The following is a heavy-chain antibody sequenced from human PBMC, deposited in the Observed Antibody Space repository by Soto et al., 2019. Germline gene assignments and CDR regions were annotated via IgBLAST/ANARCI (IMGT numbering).Heavy chain of an antibody. CDR3: ARQGGWYMDY. D-gene: IGHD6-19*01. J-gene: IGHJ4*02. CDR1: ADSISSTTW. CDR2: IHQRGTT. Sequence: QVQLQESGPGLVKPAGTLSLTCDVSADSISSTTWWSWVRQPPGGGLEWIGEIHQRGTTNYNPSLKSRVTIYIDKSKNQFSLKVTSVTAADTAVYYCARQGGWYMDYWGQGTLVTVSS. V-gene: IGHV4-4*02.